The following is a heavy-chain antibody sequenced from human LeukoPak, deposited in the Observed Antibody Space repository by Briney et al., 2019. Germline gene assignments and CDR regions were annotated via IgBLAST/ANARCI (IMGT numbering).Heavy chain of an antibody. CDR1: GYTFTTYG. CDR3: ARGRRELVPGAFDI. Sequence: SVKVSCKASGYTFTTYGVSWVRQAPGQGLEWMGGIIPIFGTANYAQKFQGRVTITTDESTSTAYMELSSLRSEDTAVYYCARGRRELVPGAFDIWGQGTMVTVSS. D-gene: IGHD6-6*01. V-gene: IGHV1-69*05. CDR2: IIPIFGTA. J-gene: IGHJ3*02.